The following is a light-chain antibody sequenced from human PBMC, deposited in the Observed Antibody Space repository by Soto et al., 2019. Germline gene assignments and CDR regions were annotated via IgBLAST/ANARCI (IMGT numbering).Light chain of an antibody. CDR2: AAS. V-gene: IGKV1-39*01. CDR1: QSISTF. CDR3: QQRYNTPPIT. Sequence: DIQMTQSPSSLSASVGDRVTITCRASQSISTFVNWYQQKPGKAPKLLIFAASNLQSGVPSRFSGGGSGTDFTLTITTLQPEDFATYYCQQRYNTPPITFGQGTRLEIK. J-gene: IGKJ5*01.